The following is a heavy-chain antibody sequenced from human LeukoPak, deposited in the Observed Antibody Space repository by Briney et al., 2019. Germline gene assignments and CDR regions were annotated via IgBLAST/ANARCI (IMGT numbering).Heavy chain of an antibody. Sequence: KSSETLSLTCTVSGVSISSGGYYWSWLRQHPGKGLEWIGYIYYSGSTYYNPSLKSRVTISVDTSKNQFSLKLSSVTAADTAVYYCARDGAAAGVLGFDPWGQGTLVTVSS. CDR3: ARDGAAAGVLGFDP. D-gene: IGHD6-13*01. V-gene: IGHV4-31*03. J-gene: IGHJ5*02. CDR2: IYYSGST. CDR1: GVSISSGGYY.